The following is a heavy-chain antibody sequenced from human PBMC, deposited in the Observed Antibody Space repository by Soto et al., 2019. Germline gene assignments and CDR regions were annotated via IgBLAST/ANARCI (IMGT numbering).Heavy chain of an antibody. J-gene: IGHJ2*01. CDR1: GASFAGYY. D-gene: IGHD2-15*01. CDR2: VSHSGIA. Sequence: QVQLQQWGAGLLKPSETLSLTCTVYGASFAGYYWTWLRQSPGKGLEGIGEVSHSGIAKYNPSLWSRVTISRDTSNNQFSLDLTSVTAADTAVYYCARYGGTSIWYFDIWGRGTLVSVSS. CDR3: ARYGGTSIWYFDI. V-gene: IGHV4-34*01.